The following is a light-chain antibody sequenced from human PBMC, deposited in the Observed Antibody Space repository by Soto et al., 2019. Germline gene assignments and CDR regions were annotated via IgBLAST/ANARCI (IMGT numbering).Light chain of an antibody. CDR2: GAS. Sequence: EIVLTQSPGTLSFSPGERATLSCRASQSVSSSYLAWYQQKPGQAPRPLIYGASSMATGIPDRFSGSGSGTDFTLTISRLEPEDFAVYYCQHYDSSPPYTFGQGTKLEIK. V-gene: IGKV3-20*01. J-gene: IGKJ2*01. CDR1: QSVSSSY. CDR3: QHYDSSPPYT.